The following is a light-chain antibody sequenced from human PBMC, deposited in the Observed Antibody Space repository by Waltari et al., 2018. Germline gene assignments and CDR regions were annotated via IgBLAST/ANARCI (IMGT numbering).Light chain of an antibody. CDR2: EGS. V-gene: IGLV2-23*03. CDR3: CSYAGSSTFAV. Sequence: QSALTHPASVSGSPGQSITISCTGTSSDVGSDNLDSCYQQHPGKAPKLMIYEGSKRPSGVSNRFSGSKSGNTASLTISGLQAEDEADYYCCSYAGSSTFAVFGGGTKLTVL. J-gene: IGLJ3*02. CDR1: SSDVGSDNL.